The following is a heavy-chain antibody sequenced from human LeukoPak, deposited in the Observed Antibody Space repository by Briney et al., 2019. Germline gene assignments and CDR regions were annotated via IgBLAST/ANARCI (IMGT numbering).Heavy chain of an antibody. Sequence: GGSLRLSCAASGFIFRNAWMSWVRQAPGKGLEWVGRIKSKSDGGTIDYAAPVKGRCTISRDDSKDTLYLQMNSLKTEDTAVYYCTTDWVTMVRGLRYFDLWGRGTLVTVSS. CDR1: GFIFRNAW. CDR2: IKSKSDGGTI. CDR3: TTDWVTMVRGLRYFDL. J-gene: IGHJ2*01. V-gene: IGHV3-15*01. D-gene: IGHD3-10*01.